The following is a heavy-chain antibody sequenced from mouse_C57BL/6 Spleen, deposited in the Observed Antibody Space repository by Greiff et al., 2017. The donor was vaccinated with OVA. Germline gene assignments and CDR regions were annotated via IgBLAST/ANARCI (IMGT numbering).Heavy chain of an antibody. CDR1: GYTFTSYW. D-gene: IGHD1-1*01. V-gene: IGHV1-50*01. J-gene: IGHJ3*01. CDR2: IDPSDSYT. CDR3: AIITTVVERAWFAY. Sequence: VQLQQPGAELVKPGASVKLSCKASGYTFTSYWMQWVKQRPGQGLEWIGEIDPSDSYTNYNQKFKGKATLTVDTSSSTAYMQLSSLTSEDSAVYYCAIITTVVERAWFAYWGQGTLVTVSA.